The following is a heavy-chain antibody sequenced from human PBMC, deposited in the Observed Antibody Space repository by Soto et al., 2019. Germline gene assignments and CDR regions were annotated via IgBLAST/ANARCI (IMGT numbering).Heavy chain of an antibody. V-gene: IGHV1-69*13. Sequence: SVKVSCKASGGTFSSYAISWVRQAPGQGLEWMGGIIPIFGTANYAQKFQGRVTITADESTSTAYMELSSLRSEDTAVYYCASGFSEYSSSSSLDYWGQGTPVTVSS. CDR2: IIPIFGTA. CDR1: GGTFSSYA. J-gene: IGHJ4*02. D-gene: IGHD6-6*01. CDR3: ASGFSEYSSSSSLDY.